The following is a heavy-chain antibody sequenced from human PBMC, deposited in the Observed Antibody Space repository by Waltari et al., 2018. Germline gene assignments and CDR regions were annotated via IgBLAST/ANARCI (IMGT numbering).Heavy chain of an antibody. Sequence: QVQLVQSGAEVKKPGASVTVSCKASGYTFTSYDINWVRQATGQGLEWMGWMNPNSGNTGYAQKFQGRVTMTRNTSISTAYMELSSLRSEDTAVYYCARGGWELPYYYYGMDVWGQGTTVTVSS. CDR3: ARGGWELPYYYYGMDV. CDR1: GYTFTSYD. J-gene: IGHJ6*02. CDR2: MNPNSGNT. V-gene: IGHV1-8*02. D-gene: IGHD1-26*01.